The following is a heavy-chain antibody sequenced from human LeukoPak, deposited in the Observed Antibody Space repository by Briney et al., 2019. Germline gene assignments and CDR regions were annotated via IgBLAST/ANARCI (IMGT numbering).Heavy chain of an antibody. CDR1: GFNFRGYA. J-gene: IGHJ6*02. CDR3: AKDRDGSDSFQKRMDV. Sequence: GGSLRLSCAASGFNFRGYAMHWVRQAPGKGLEWMALIRSLRNEKYYVDAVQGRFTISRDNSKNTLFLQMNSLRPEDTAVYYCAKDRDGSDSFQKRMDVWGQGTTVTVSS. D-gene: IGHD5-24*01. CDR2: IRSLRNEK. V-gene: IGHV3-30*02.